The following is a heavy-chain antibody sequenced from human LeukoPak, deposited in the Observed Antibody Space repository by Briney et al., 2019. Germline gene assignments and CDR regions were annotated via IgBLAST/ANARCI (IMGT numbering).Heavy chain of an antibody. Sequence: GGSLRLSCAASGFTFSSYGMHWVHQAPGKGLEWVAFIRYNGSNKYYADSVKGRFTISRDNSKNTLYLQMNSLRAEDTAVYYCAKDIGRGDYDSTWGQGTLVTVSS. CDR1: GFTFSSYG. V-gene: IGHV3-30*02. D-gene: IGHD3-22*01. CDR2: IRYNGSNK. CDR3: AKDIGRGDYDST. J-gene: IGHJ4*02.